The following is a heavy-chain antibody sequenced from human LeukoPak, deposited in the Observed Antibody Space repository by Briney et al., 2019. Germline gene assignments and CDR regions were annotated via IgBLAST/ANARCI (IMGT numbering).Heavy chain of an antibody. V-gene: IGHV1-18*01. J-gene: IGHJ4*02. CDR3: ARDQGGWYVRPGRLDY. Sequence: ASVKVSCKASGYTFTSYGISWVRQALGQGLEWMGWISAYNGNTNYAQKLQGRVTMTTDTSTSTAYMELRSLRSDDTAVYYCARDQGGWYVRPGRLDYWGQGTLVTVSS. CDR1: GYTFTSYG. D-gene: IGHD6-19*01. CDR2: ISAYNGNT.